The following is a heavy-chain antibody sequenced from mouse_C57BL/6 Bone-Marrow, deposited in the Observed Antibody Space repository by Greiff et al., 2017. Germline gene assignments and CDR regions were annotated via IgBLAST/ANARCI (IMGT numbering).Heavy chain of an antibody. V-gene: IGHV1-52*01. Sequence: VQLQQPGAELVRPGSSVKLSCKASGYTFTSYWMHWVKQRPIQGLEWIGNIDPSDSETHYNQKFKDKATLTVDKSSSTAYMKLSSLTSEDSAVYYCARGYYGSSYAMDYWGQGTSVTVSS. CDR2: IDPSDSET. D-gene: IGHD1-1*01. CDR3: ARGYYGSSYAMDY. J-gene: IGHJ4*01. CDR1: GYTFTSYW.